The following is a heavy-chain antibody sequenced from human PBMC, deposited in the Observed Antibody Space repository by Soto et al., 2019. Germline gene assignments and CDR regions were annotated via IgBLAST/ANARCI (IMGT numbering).Heavy chain of an antibody. J-gene: IGHJ3*02. CDR3: ATVVVATPGSSYCGGDCYSVGAFDI. CDR2: ISGSGGST. CDR1: GFTFSSYA. Sequence: GGSLRLSCAASGFTFSSYAMSWVRQAPGKGLEWVSAISGSGGSTYYADSVKGRFTISRDNSKNTLYLQMNSLRAEDTAVYYCATVVVATPGSSYCGGDCYSVGAFDIWGQGTMVTVSS. D-gene: IGHD2-21*01. V-gene: IGHV3-23*01.